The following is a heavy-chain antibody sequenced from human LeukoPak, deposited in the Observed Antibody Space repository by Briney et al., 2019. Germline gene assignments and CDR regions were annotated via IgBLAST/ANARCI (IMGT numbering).Heavy chain of an antibody. D-gene: IGHD2-15*01. V-gene: IGHV3-30*18. CDR1: GFTFSSYG. CDR3: AKDARYCSGGSCDAEYFQH. CDR2: ISYDGSNK. Sequence: PGGSLRLSCAASGFTFSSYGMHWVRQAPGKGLEWVAVISYDGSNKYYADSVKGRFTISRDNSKNTLYLQMNSLRAEDTAVYYCAKDARYCSGGSCDAEYFQHWGQGTLVTVSS. J-gene: IGHJ1*01.